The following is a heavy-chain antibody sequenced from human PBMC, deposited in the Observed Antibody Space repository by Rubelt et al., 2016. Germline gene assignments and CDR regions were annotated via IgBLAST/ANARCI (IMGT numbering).Heavy chain of an antibody. D-gene: IGHD6-13*01. CDR2: ISSVGDYI. J-gene: IGHJ4*02. CDR1: GFTFSIYR. Sequence: EIQLVESGGGLVKPGGSLRLSCAASGFTFSIYRMKWVRQAPGKGLEWVSSISSVGDYIYYADSVRGRFTISRDNAKNSLYLQMNSLRAEDTAVYYCAKDRVGSWFSLDYWGQGTLVTVST. CDR3: AKDRVGSWFSLDY. V-gene: IGHV3-21*02.